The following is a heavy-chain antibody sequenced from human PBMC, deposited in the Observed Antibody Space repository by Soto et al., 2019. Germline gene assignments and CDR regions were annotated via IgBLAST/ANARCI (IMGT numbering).Heavy chain of an antibody. J-gene: IGHJ5*02. CDR2: IYYSGST. V-gene: IGHV4-39*01. Sequence: SETLSLTCTVSGGSISSSSYYWGWIRQPPGKGLEWIGSIYYSGSTYYNPSLKSRVTISVDTSKNQFSLKLNSVSAADTAVYYCAKSGSSTWYRGWFDPWGQGTLVTVSS. D-gene: IGHD6-13*01. CDR3: AKSGSSTWYRGWFDP. CDR1: GGSISSSSYY.